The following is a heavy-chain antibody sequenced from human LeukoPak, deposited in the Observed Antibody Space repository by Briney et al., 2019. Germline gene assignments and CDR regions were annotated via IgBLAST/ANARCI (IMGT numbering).Heavy chain of an antibody. CDR2: ISYDGSNK. J-gene: IGHJ4*02. Sequence: PGRSLRLSCAASGFTFSSYAMHWVRQAPGKGLEWVAVISYDGSNKYYADSVKGRFTISRDNSKNSLHLQMNSLRAEDTAVYYCAREDEITSVDSWGQGTLVTVSS. V-gene: IGHV3-30*04. CDR3: AREDEITSVDS. CDR1: GFTFSSYA. D-gene: IGHD1-20*01.